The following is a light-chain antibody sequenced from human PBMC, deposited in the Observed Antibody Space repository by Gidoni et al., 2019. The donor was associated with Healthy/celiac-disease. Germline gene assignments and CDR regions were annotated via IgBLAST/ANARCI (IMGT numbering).Light chain of an antibody. Sequence: EIVMKQSPATLSVSPGERATLSCRASQSVSSNLAWYQQKPGQAPRLLIYRASTRATAIPARFSGSGSGTEFTLTISSLQSEDFAVYYCQQYNNWPPLTFGGGTKVEIK. J-gene: IGKJ4*01. CDR3: QQYNNWPPLT. CDR1: QSVSSN. CDR2: RAS. V-gene: IGKV3-15*01.